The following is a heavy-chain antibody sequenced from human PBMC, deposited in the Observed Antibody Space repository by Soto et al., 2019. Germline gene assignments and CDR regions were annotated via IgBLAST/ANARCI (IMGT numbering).Heavy chain of an antibody. CDR2: IIPIFGTA. J-gene: IGHJ3*02. D-gene: IGHD3-22*01. V-gene: IGHV1-69*06. CDR3: ARDINPLPYYYDSSGPDDAFDI. Sequence: SVKVSCKASGGTFSSYAISWVRQAPGQGLEWMGGIIPIFGTANYAQKFQGRVTITADKSTSTAYMELSSLRSGDTAVYYCARDINPLPYYYDSSGPDDAFDIWGQGTMVTVSS. CDR1: GGTFSSYA.